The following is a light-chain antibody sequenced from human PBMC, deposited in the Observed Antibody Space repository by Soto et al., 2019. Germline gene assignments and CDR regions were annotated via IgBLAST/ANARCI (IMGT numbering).Light chain of an antibody. CDR2: SDN. V-gene: IGLV1-44*01. Sequence: QSVLTQPPSASGTPGQRVTISCSGSSSNIGTYSVSWYQQFPGTAPRLLIYSDNQRPSGVPDRFSASKSGASASLAISGLQSEDEADSYCAAWDDSLNGCVFGTGTQLTVL. CDR3: AAWDDSLNGCV. CDR1: SSNIGTYS. J-gene: IGLJ7*01.